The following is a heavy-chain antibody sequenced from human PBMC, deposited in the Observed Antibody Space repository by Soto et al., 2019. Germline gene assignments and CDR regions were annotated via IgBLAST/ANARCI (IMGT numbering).Heavy chain of an antibody. V-gene: IGHV4-61*01. Sequence: QVQLQESGPGLVKPSETLSLTCTVSGGSVSSGSYYWSWIRQPPGKGLEWIGYIYYSGSTNYNPSLKSLVTISVDTSKNQFSLKLSSVTAADTAVYYCARERYKIPGSSWYSSGAFDIWGQGTMVTVSS. CDR1: GGSVSSGSYY. D-gene: IGHD6-13*01. J-gene: IGHJ3*02. CDR2: IYYSGST. CDR3: ARERYKIPGSSWYSSGAFDI.